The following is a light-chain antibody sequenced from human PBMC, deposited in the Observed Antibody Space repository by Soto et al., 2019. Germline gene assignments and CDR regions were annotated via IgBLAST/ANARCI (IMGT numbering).Light chain of an antibody. J-gene: IGLJ1*01. Sequence: QSVLTQPASVSGSPGQSITISCTVTGSDVRTYNLVSWYQQHPGKVPKLIIYEASKRPSGVSNRFSGSQPGNTASLTVSGLQAEGEADYSCCSYAGDKTYVFGSGTKVTVL. V-gene: IGLV2-23*01. CDR1: GSDVRTYNL. CDR2: EAS. CDR3: CSYAGDKTYV.